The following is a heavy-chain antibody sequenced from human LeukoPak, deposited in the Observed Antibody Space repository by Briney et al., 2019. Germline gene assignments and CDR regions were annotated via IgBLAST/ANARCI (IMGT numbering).Heavy chain of an antibody. CDR1: GYTFTSYG. Sequence: SVKVSCKASGYTFTSYGISWVRQAPGQGLEWMGGIMPMFGKTNYAQKLQGRVTTTADKATSTAYMELSSLRSEDTAVYYCAGGRTDIVVVSATLRNYYFDYWGQGTLVTVSS. CDR2: IMPMFGKT. V-gene: IGHV1-69*06. D-gene: IGHD2-2*01. J-gene: IGHJ4*02. CDR3: AGGRTDIVVVSATLRNYYFDY.